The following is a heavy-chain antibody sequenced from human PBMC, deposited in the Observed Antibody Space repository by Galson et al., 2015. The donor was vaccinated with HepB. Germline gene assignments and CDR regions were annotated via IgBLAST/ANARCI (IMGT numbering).Heavy chain of an antibody. CDR1: GFTFTSFN. J-gene: IGHJ4*02. D-gene: IGHD3-16*01. V-gene: IGHV3-33*01. Sequence: SLRLSCAASGFTFTSFNMHWVRQAPGKGLEWVAIIWYDGTYKYYADSVKGRFTISREDSKNTLYLQMNRLRAEDTAVYYCARLPLGGGFDYWGQGTLVTVSS. CDR2: IWYDGTYK. CDR3: ARLPLGGGFDY.